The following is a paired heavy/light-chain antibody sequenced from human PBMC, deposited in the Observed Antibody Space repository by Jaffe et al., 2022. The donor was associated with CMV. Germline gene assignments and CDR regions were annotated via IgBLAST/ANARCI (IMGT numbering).Light chain of an antibody. Sequence: QAVLTQPPSVSGAPGQTVTLSCTGNRSNIGAPYDVNWYQQLPGTAPKLLIYGNTNRPSGVPDRMSGSKSDTSASLAITGLQAEDEADYYCQSYDSSLSGYVFGGGTKVFVL. CDR2: GNT. J-gene: IGLJ1*01. V-gene: IGLV1-40*01. CDR3: QSYDSSLSGYV. CDR1: RSNIGAPYD.
Heavy chain of an antibody. CDR2: INPNTGGV. CDR3: ARILFYFETGGDAFDV. V-gene: IGHV1-2*02. CDR1: GYSFSDYS. Sequence: QVQLVQSGAEVKKPGASVRVSCKTSGYSFSDYSLLWVRQAPGQGPEWMASINPNTGGVNYAQKFQGRVTVTRDTSISTSYLELSSLRSGDTAVYYCARILFYFETGGDAFDVWGQGTMVTVSS. D-gene: IGHD1-1*01. J-gene: IGHJ3*01.